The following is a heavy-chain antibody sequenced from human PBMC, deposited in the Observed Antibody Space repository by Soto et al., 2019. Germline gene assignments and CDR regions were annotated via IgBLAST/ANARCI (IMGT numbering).Heavy chain of an antibody. D-gene: IGHD3-16*01. CDR3: ARAGITFGGSIIDY. CDR1: GDSISSGGYY. J-gene: IGHJ4*02. Sequence: SETLSLTCTVSGDSISSGGYYWSWIRQHPGKGLEWIGYIYYSGSTYYNPSLKSRVTISVDTSKNQFSLRLSSVTAADTAVYYCARAGITFGGSIIDYWGQGTLVTVSS. CDR2: IYYSGST. V-gene: IGHV4-31*03.